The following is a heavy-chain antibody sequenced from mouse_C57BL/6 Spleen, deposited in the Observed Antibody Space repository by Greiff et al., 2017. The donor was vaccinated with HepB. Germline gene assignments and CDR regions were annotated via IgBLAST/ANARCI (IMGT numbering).Heavy chain of an antibody. CDR3: ARGEGLRLFAY. CDR1: GYTFTDYY. D-gene: IGHD2-4*01. CDR2: INPNNGGT. V-gene: IGHV1-26*01. J-gene: IGHJ3*01. Sequence: EVQLQQSGPELVKPGASVKISCKASGYTFTDYYMNWVKQSHGKSLEWIGDINPNNGGTSYNQKFKGKATLTVDKSSSTAYMERRSLTSEDSAVYYCARGEGLRLFAYWGQGTLVTVSA.